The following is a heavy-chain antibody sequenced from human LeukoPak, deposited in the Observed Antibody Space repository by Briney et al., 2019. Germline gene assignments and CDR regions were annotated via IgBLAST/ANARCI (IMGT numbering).Heavy chain of an antibody. CDR1: GGSISSSSYY. J-gene: IGHJ4*02. Sequence: SETLSLTCTVSGGSISSSSYYWGWIRQPPGKGLEWIGSIYYGGSTYYNPSLKSRVTISVDTSKSQFSLKLSSVTAADTAVYYCAAITIFGVEIDYWGQGTLVTVSS. CDR3: AAITIFGVEIDY. CDR2: IYYGGST. D-gene: IGHD3-3*01. V-gene: IGHV4-39*01.